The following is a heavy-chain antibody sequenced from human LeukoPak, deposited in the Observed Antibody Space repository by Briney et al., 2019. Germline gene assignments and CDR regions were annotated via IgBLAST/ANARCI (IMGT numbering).Heavy chain of an antibody. J-gene: IGHJ4*02. V-gene: IGHV4-59*01. D-gene: IGHD2-2*01. CDR3: ASMGGLGCSRTSCYGDLFY. CDR1: GGSMNNYY. Sequence: SETLSLTCTVSGGSMNNYYWSWIRQPPGKGMEYIGSIDYRGSTKYSPSLKSRVTISVDTSKNQFSLKLSSVTAADTAVYYCASMGGLGCSRTSCYGDLFYWGQGTLVTVSS. CDR2: IDYRGST.